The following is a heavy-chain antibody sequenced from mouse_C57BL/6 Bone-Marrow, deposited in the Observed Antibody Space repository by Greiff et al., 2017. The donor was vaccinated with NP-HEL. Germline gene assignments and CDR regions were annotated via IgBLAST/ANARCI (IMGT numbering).Heavy chain of an antibody. Sequence: VQLQQSGAELVRPGASVKLSCTASGFNIKDDYMHWVKQRPEQGLEWIGWIDPENGDTEYASKFQGKATITADTSSNTAYLQLSSLTSEDTAVYYCTLYSNYVPWFAYWGQGTLVTVSA. CDR1: GFNIKDDY. CDR3: TLYSNYVPWFAY. V-gene: IGHV14-4*01. CDR2: IDPENGDT. D-gene: IGHD2-5*01. J-gene: IGHJ3*01.